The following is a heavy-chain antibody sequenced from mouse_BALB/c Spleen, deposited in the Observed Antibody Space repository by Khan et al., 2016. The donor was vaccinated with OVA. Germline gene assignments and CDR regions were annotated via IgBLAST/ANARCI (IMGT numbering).Heavy chain of an antibody. Sequence: DVQLVESGGDVVKPGGSLKLSCAASGFTFSTYGMSWVRQTPDKRLEWVATISTGGHYTYYPDPVKGRFTISRDNAKNTLYLQMSSLKSEDTAMFYCTRLAYYYDSEGFAYWGQGTLVTVSA. J-gene: IGHJ3*01. V-gene: IGHV5-6*01. CDR2: ISTGGHYT. CDR1: GFTFSTYG. CDR3: TRLAYYYDSEGFAY. D-gene: IGHD1-1*01.